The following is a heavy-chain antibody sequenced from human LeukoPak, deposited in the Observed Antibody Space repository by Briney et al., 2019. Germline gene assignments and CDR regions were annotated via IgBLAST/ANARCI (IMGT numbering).Heavy chain of an antibody. J-gene: IGHJ3*02. CDR1: GFTFSSYS. CDR2: ISSSSSYI. D-gene: IGHD2-21*02. Sequence: GGSLRLSCAASGFTFSSYSMNWVRQAPGKGLEWVSSISSSSSYIYYADSVKGRFTISRDNAKNSLYLQMNSLRAEDTAVYYCARIKGQCGGDCYSFAFDIWGQGTMVTVSS. CDR3: ARIKGQCGGDCYSFAFDI. V-gene: IGHV3-21*01.